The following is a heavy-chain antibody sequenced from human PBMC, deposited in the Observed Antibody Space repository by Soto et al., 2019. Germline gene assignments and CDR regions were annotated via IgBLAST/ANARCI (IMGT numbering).Heavy chain of an antibody. V-gene: IGHV1-69*13. J-gene: IGHJ6*02. CDR3: ARGLITIFGVVTPADYYGMDV. CDR2: IIPIFGTA. D-gene: IGHD3-3*01. CDR1: GGTFSSYA. Sequence: ASVKVSCKASGGTFSSYAISWVRQAPGQGLEWMGGIIPIFGTANYAQKFQGRVTITADESTSTAYMELSSLRSEDTAVYYCARGLITIFGVVTPADYYGMDVWGQGTTVTVSS.